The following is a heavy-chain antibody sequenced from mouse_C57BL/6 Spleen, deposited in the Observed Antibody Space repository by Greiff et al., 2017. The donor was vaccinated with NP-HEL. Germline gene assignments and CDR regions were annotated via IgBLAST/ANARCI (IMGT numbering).Heavy chain of an antibody. CDR2: IHPTSGST. V-gene: IGHV1-64*01. CDR3: AMEAWFAY. CDR1: GYTFTSYW. Sequence: QVQLKQPGAELVKPGASVKLSCKASGYTFTSYWMHWVKQRPGQGLEWIGMIHPTSGSTNYNEKFKSKATLTVDKSSSTAYMQLSSLTAEDSAVYYCAMEAWFAYWGQGTPVTVSA. J-gene: IGHJ3*01.